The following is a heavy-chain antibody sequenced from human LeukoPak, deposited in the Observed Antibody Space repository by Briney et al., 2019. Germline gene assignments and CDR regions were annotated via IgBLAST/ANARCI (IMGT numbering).Heavy chain of an antibody. V-gene: IGHV1-24*01. CDR3: AKGPVVRGVTLILKTGEKGALDY. CDR1: GYTLTELS. Sequence: ASVKVSCKVSGYTLTELSMHWVRQAPGKGLEWMGGFDPEDGETIYAQKFQGRVTMTEDTSTDTAYMELSSLRAEDTAVYYCAKGPVVRGVTLILKTGEKGALDYWGQGTLVTVSS. D-gene: IGHD3-10*01. J-gene: IGHJ4*02. CDR2: FDPEDGET.